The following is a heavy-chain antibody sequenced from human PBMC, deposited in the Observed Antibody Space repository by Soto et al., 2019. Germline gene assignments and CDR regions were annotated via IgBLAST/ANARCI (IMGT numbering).Heavy chain of an antibody. J-gene: IGHJ4*02. CDR3: ARDTGSSWYNFDY. CDR2: INAGNGNT. Sequence: GASVKVSCKASGYTFTSYAMHWVRQAPGQRLEWMGWINAGNGNTKYSQKFQGRVTITADESTSTAYMELSSLRSEDTAVYYCARDTGSSWYNFDYWGQGTLVTVSS. V-gene: IGHV1-3*01. D-gene: IGHD6-13*01. CDR1: GYTFTSYA.